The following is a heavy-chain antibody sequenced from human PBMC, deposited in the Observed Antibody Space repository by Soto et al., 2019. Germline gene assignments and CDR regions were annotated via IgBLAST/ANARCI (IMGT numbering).Heavy chain of an antibody. V-gene: IGHV1-46*01. Sequence: AAVKVSCKASGYTFTRYYMHWLRQPPGQGLEWMGIINPRGGSTSYEQKFQGRVTMTRDTSTSTVYMELSSLRSEDTAVYYCARERVVPEAIPPDYYYYGMDVWGQGTTVTVSS. CDR3: ARERVVPEAIPPDYYYYGMDV. CDR1: GYTFTRYY. CDR2: INPRGGST. D-gene: IGHD2-2*01. J-gene: IGHJ6*02.